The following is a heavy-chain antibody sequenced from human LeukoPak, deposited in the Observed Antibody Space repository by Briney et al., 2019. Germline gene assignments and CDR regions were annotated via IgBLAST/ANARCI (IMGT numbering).Heavy chain of an antibody. CDR3: ARDSPGRLWLY. V-gene: IGHV3-74*01. CDR2: INSDGSST. J-gene: IGHJ4*02. Sequence: GRSLRLSCAASGFTFSSYWMHWVRQAPGKVLVWVSRINSDGSSTSYADSVKGRFTISRDNAKNTLYLQMNSLRAEDTAVYYCARDSPGRLWLYWGQGTLVTVSS. D-gene: IGHD5-18*01. CDR1: GFTFSSYW.